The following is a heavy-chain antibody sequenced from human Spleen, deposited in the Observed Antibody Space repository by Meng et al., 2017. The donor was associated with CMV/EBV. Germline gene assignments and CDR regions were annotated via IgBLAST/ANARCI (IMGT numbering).Heavy chain of an antibody. CDR1: GFTFGDYA. J-gene: IGHJ4*02. D-gene: IGHD3-3*01. CDR3: TTVPDFWSEVY. CDR2: IRGKAHGGTT. V-gene: IGHV3-49*04. Sequence: GGSLRLSCTTSGFTFGDYALNWVRQAPGKGLEWVGFIRGKAHGGTTEYAASVKGRFTISGDDSKSIAYLQMNSLKTEDTAVYYCTTVPDFWSEVYWGQGTLVTVSS.